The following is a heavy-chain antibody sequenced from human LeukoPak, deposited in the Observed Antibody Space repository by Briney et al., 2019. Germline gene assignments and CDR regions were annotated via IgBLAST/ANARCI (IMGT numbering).Heavy chain of an antibody. D-gene: IGHD2-2*01. CDR3: ATASIGGMDV. CDR1: GYTLTSHY. Sequence: ASVKVSCKASGYTLTSHYIHWVRQAPGQGLEWMGIINPSGGGTRNAQKFQGRVTMTEDTSTDTAYMELSSLRSEDTAVYYCATASIGGMDVWGQGTTVTVSS. CDR2: INPSGGGT. J-gene: IGHJ6*02. V-gene: IGHV1-46*01.